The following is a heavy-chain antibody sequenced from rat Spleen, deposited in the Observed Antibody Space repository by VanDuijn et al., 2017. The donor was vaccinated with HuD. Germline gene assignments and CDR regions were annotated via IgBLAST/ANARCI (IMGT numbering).Heavy chain of an antibody. CDR2: ISTGGGNT. CDR1: GFTFSDYY. V-gene: IGHV5S13*01. CDR3: ARSYYFDY. J-gene: IGHJ2*01. Sequence: EVQLVESGGGLVQPGRSLKLSCAASGFTFSDYYMAWVRQAPKKGLEWIASISTGGGNTYYRDSVKGRFTISRDNAKNTQYLQMDSLRSEDTATYYCARSYYFDYWGQGVMVTVSS.